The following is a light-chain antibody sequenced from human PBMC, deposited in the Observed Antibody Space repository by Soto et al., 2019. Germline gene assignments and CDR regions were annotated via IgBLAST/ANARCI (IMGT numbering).Light chain of an antibody. V-gene: IGLV1-40*01. CDR2: AND. CDR3: ATWDDGLSAYV. Sequence: QSVLTQPPSVSGAPGQRLTISCAGTSSNIGAGFDVHWYQQLPGTAPKLLIYANDDRPSGVPDRFSGSTSGTSASLAITGLQAEDAADYYCATWDDGLSAYVFGTGTKLTVL. CDR1: SSNIGAGFD. J-gene: IGLJ1*01.